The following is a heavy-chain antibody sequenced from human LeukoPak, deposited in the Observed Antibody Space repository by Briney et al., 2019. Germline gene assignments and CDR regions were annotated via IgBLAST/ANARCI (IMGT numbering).Heavy chain of an antibody. CDR2: ISYDGSNK. V-gene: IGHV3-30-3*01. CDR3: ARDGGNYGSGSYYSYFDY. D-gene: IGHD3-10*01. Sequence: GGSLRLSCAASGFTFSSYAMHWVRQAPGKGLEWVAVISYDGSNKYYADSVKGRFTISRDNSKNTLYLQMNSLRAEDTAVYYCARDGGNYGSGSYYSYFDYWGQGTLVTVSS. CDR1: GFTFSSYA. J-gene: IGHJ4*02.